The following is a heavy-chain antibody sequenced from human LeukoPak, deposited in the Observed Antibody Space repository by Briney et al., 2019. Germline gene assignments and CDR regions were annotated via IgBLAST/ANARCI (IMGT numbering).Heavy chain of an antibody. J-gene: IGHJ6*02. V-gene: IGHV1-24*01. CDR2: FDPEDGET. Sequence: ASVKVSCKVSGYTLTDLSMHWVRQAPGKGLGWMGGFDPEDGETIYAQKFRGRVTMTEDTSTDTAYMELSSLRSEDTAVYYCATPILEWASLDVWGQGTTVTVSS. CDR1: GYTLTDLS. CDR3: ATPILEWASLDV. D-gene: IGHD3-3*01.